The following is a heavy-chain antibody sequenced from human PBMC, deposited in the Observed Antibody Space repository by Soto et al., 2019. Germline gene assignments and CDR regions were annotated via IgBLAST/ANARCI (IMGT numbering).Heavy chain of an antibody. V-gene: IGHV4-31*03. CDR1: GGSISSGGYY. CDR3: ARSSHSPVTTFAY. D-gene: IGHD4-17*01. Sequence: PSETLSLTCTVSGGSISSGGYYWSWIRQHPGKGLEWIGYIYYSGSTYYNPSLKSRVTISVDTSKNQFSLKLSSVTAADTAVYYFARSSHSPVTTFAYWGQGTLVPVSS. J-gene: IGHJ4*02. CDR2: IYYSGST.